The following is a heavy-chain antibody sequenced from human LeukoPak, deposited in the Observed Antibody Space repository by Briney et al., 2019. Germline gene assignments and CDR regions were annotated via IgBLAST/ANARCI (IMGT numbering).Heavy chain of an antibody. J-gene: IGHJ3*02. Sequence: PSETLSLTCTVSGYSISSGYYWGWIRQPPGKGLEWIGSIYHSGNTYYNPSLKSRVTVSVDTSKNQFSLKLSSVTAADTAVYYCARDMIGRAFDIWGQGTMVTVSS. CDR2: IYHSGNT. CDR3: ARDMIGRAFDI. D-gene: IGHD3-16*01. V-gene: IGHV4-38-2*02. CDR1: GYSISSGYY.